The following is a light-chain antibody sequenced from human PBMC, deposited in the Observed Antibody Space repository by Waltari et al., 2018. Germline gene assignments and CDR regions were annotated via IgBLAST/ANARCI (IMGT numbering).Light chain of an antibody. CDR2: AAS. J-gene: IGKJ1*01. V-gene: IGKV3-20*01. Sequence: EVVLTQSPGTLSLSPGERATLSCRASQSVAKYIVWYQQRPGQAPRLLIYAASTRATGIPDRFSGSGSGTDFSLTISRLEPEDFAVYYCQNHERLPATFGQGTKVEI. CDR3: QNHERLPAT. CDR1: QSVAKY.